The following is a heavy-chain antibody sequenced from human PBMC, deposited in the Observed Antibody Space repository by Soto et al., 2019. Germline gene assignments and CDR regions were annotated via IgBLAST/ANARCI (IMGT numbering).Heavy chain of an antibody. CDR1: GYTFTSYG. CDR2: ISAYNGNT. CDR3: AIFLRYYGSGPNDPFDI. D-gene: IGHD3-10*01. V-gene: IGHV1-18*01. Sequence: ASVKVSCKASGYTFTSYGISWVRQAPGQGLEWMGWISAYNGNTNYAQKLQGSVTMTRDTSISTAYMELSRLRSDDTAVYYCAIFLRYYGSGPNDPFDIWGQGSMVTVSS. J-gene: IGHJ3*02.